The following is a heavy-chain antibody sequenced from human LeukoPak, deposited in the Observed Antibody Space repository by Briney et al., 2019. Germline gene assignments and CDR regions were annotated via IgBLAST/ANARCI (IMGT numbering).Heavy chain of an antibody. CDR1: GFTVSNNY. V-gene: IGHV3-53*01. CDR2: IYSGGST. D-gene: IGHD3-16*01. Sequence: PGGSRRLSCAASGFTVSNNYMSWVRQAPGKGLEWVSIIYSGGSTYYADSVKGRFTISRDNSKNTLHLQMKSLRADDTAVYYCGSSPYVWGIDHWGQGTPDTVSS. CDR3: GSSPYVWGIDH. J-gene: IGHJ4*02.